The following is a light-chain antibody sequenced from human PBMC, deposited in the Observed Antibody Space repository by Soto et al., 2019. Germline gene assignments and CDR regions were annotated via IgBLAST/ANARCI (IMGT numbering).Light chain of an antibody. J-gene: IGLJ1*01. CDR3: SSYTSSSTKV. Sequence: QSALTQPASVSGSPGQSITISCTGTSSDVGDYNYVSWYQQHPDKAPRLMIYEVKNRPSGVSDRFSGSKSGNTASLTISGLQAEDEADYYCSSYTSSSTKVFGTGTKLTVL. CDR2: EVK. CDR1: SSDVGDYNY. V-gene: IGLV2-14*03.